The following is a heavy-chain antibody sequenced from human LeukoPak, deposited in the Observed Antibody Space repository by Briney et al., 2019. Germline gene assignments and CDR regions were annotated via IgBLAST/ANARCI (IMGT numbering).Heavy chain of an antibody. CDR1: GFTFSSYA. D-gene: IGHD2-2*01. CDR3: ARDPQRVRYCSSTSCYLPYYYYGMDV. Sequence: GGSLRLSCAASGFTFSSYAMHWVRQAPGKGLEWVAVISYDGSNKYYADFVKGRFTISRDNSKNTLYLQMNSLRAEDTAVYYCARDPQRVRYCSSTSCYLPYYYYGMDVWGQGTTVTVSS. CDR2: ISYDGSNK. V-gene: IGHV3-30-3*01. J-gene: IGHJ6*02.